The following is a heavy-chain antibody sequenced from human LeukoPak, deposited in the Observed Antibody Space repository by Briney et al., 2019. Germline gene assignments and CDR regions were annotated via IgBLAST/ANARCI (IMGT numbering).Heavy chain of an antibody. J-gene: IGHJ4*02. CDR1: GFTFSTYA. D-gene: IGHD3-22*01. Sequence: GGSLRLSCSASGFTFSTYAMHWVRQAPGKGLEYVSAISSNGGSTYYADSVKGRFTISRDNSKNTLYLQMSSLRAEDTAVYHCVKDDSYYYDRSGRAYWGKGTLVTVSS. CDR3: VKDDSYYYDRSGRAY. V-gene: IGHV3-64D*09. CDR2: ISSNGGST.